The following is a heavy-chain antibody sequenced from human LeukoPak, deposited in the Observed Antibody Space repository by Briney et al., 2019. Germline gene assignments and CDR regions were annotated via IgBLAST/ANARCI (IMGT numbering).Heavy chain of an antibody. J-gene: IGHJ4*02. Sequence: GGSLRLSCAASGFTFSSYAMSWVRQAPGKGLEWVSAISGSGGSTYYADSVKGRFTISRDNSRNTLDIEMNSLRPEDTAVYYCAKTSQYSSGWFDYWGQGTLVTVSS. D-gene: IGHD6-19*01. CDR2: ISGSGGST. V-gene: IGHV3-23*01. CDR1: GFTFSSYA. CDR3: AKTSQYSSGWFDY.